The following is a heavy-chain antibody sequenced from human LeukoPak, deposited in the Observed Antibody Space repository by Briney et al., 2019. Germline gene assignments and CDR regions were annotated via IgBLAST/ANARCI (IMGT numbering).Heavy chain of an antibody. Sequence: PSETLSLTCTVSGGSISSYYWSWIRQSPGKGLEWIGYIFYSGSTNYNPSLKSRVTISIDTSKNHFSLKLSSVTAADTAVYYCAGGFDCNPDYWGQGTLVTVSS. V-gene: IGHV4-59*01. CDR1: GGSISSYY. J-gene: IGHJ4*02. CDR3: AGGFDCNPDY. CDR2: IFYSGST. D-gene: IGHD2-21*01.